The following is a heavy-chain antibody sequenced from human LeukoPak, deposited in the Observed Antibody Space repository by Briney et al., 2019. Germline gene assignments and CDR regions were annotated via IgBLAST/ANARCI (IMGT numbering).Heavy chain of an antibody. V-gene: IGHV4-39*07. CDR3: ARELGYSYGPPLGY. CDR2: IYHSGST. CDR1: GGSISSSTYY. Sequence: SETLSLTCTVSGGSISSSTYYWGWIRQPPGKGLEWIGSIYHSGSTYYNPSLKSRVTISVDTSENQFSLKLSSVTAADTAVYYCARELGYSYGPPLGYWGQGTLVTVSS. J-gene: IGHJ4*02. D-gene: IGHD5-18*01.